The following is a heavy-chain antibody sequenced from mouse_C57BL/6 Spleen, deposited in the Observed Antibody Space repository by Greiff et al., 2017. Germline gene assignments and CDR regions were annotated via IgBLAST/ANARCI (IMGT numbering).Heavy chain of an antibody. D-gene: IGHD1-1*01. Sequence: EVQLQESGGGLVKPGGSLKLSCAASGFTFSDYGMHWVRQAPEKGLEWVAYISSGSSTIYYADTVKGRFTISRDNAKNTLFLQMTSLRSEDTAMYYCARDPNYYGSSYLAMDYWGQGTSVTVSS. CDR1: GFTFSDYG. J-gene: IGHJ4*01. CDR3: ARDPNYYGSSYLAMDY. V-gene: IGHV5-17*01. CDR2: ISSGSSTI.